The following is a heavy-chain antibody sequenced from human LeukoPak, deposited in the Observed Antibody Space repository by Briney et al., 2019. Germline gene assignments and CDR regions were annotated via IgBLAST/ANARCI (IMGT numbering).Heavy chain of an antibody. CDR2: ISYDGSNK. J-gene: IGHJ4*02. D-gene: IGHD5/OR15-5a*01. CDR1: GFTFSSYA. CDR3: ARALRAVRGYYFDY. V-gene: IGHV3-30*04. Sequence: PGGSLRLSCAASGFTFSSYAMHWVRQAPGKGLEWVAVISYDGSNKYYADSVKGRSTISRDNAKNSLYLQMNSLRAEDTAVYYCARALRAVRGYYFDYWGQGNLVTVSS.